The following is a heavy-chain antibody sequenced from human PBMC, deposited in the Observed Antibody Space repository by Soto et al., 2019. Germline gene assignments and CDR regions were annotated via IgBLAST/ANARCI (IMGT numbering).Heavy chain of an antibody. CDR1: GYSYINYW. V-gene: IGHV5-51*01. CDR3: ARHPSIAVAGTNYYYGMDV. D-gene: IGHD6-19*01. Sequence: HGASLKISCEASGYSYINYWIGWVRQMPGKGLEWMGVICPGDSDTRYSPSFQGQVTISADKSISTAYLQWSSLKASDTAMYYCARHPSIAVAGTNYYYGMDVWGQGTTVTVSS. CDR2: ICPGDSDT. J-gene: IGHJ6*02.